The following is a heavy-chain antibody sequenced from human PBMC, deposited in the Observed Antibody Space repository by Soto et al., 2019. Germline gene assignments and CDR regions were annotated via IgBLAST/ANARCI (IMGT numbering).Heavy chain of an antibody. CDR2: IWYDGSNK. D-gene: IGHD4-4*01. J-gene: IGHJ6*02. CDR1: GFTFSSYG. V-gene: IGHV3-33*01. Sequence: QVQLVESGGGVVQPGRSLRLSCAASGFTFSSYGMHWVRQAPGNGLEWVAVIWYDGSNKYYADSVKGRFTISRDNSKNTLYLQMNSLRAEDTAVYYCARVGKVTPRYYYYGMDVWGQGTTVTVSS. CDR3: ARVGKVTPRYYYYGMDV.